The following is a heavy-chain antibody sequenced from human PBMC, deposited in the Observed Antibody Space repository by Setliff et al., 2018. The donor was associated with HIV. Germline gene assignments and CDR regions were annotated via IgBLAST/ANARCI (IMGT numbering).Heavy chain of an antibody. Sequence: ASVKVSCKASGYTFTSNAIHWVRQAPGQSLEWMGWIDAGNGDTKYSQNFQGRITITGDTSASTAYMELSSLRSEDTAVYYCARGVYSGYEPWGQGTLVTVSS. V-gene: IGHV1-3*01. CDR2: IDAGNGDT. J-gene: IGHJ5*02. D-gene: IGHD5-12*01. CDR3: ARGVYSGYEP. CDR1: GYTFTSNA.